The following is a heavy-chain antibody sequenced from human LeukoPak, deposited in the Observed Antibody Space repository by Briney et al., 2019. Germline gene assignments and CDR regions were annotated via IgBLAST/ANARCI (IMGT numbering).Heavy chain of an antibody. CDR3: ARETYRDYYDSSARFYYYCYGMDV. V-gene: IGHV1-69*13. CDR1: GGTFSSYA. CDR2: IIPIFGTA. J-gene: IGHJ6*02. Sequence: SVKVSCKASGGTFSSYAISWVRQAPGQGLEWMGGIIPIFGTANYAQKFQGRVTITADESTSTAYMELSSLRSEDTAVYYCARETYRDYYDSSARFYYYCYGMDVWGQGTTVTVSS. D-gene: IGHD3-22*01.